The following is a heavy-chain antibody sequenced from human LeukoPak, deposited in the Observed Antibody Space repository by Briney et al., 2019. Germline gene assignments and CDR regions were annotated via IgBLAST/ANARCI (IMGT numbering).Heavy chain of an antibody. CDR1: GGSVNSNNYY. V-gene: IGHV4-39*07. CDR2: VYFTGST. J-gene: IGHJ4*02. D-gene: IGHD3-22*01. CDR3: ARDVGIQLLLGDYFDY. Sequence: SETLSLTCTVSGGSVNSNNYYWAWVRQPPGKGLEWIGNVYFTGSTQYNPSHKSRVTILMDTAKEQFSLRLTSVTAADTAVYYCARDVGIQLLLGDYFDYWGQGILVTVSS.